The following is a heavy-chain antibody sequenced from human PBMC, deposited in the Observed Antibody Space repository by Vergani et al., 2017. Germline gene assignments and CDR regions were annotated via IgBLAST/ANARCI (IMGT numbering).Heavy chain of an antibody. CDR1: GFTFSSYG. CDR2: IWYDGSNK. CDR3: AKDFFGPSAEWELPGYVGD. Sequence: QVQLVESGGGVVQPGRSLRLSCAASGFTFSSYGMLWVRQAPGKGLEWVAVIWYDGSNKYYADSVKGRFTISRDNSKNTLYLQMNSLRAEDTAVYYCAKDFFGPSAEWELPGYVGDWGQGTLVTVSS. J-gene: IGHJ4*02. D-gene: IGHD1-26*01. V-gene: IGHV3-33*06.